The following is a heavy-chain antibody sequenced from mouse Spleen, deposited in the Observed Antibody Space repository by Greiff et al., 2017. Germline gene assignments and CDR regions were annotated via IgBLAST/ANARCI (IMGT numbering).Heavy chain of an antibody. D-gene: IGHD2-12*01. Sequence: VQLQQSGAELVKPGASVKLSCKASGYNFNSYYMYWVKQRPGQGLEWIGEINPSNGGTNFNEKFKSKATLTVDKSSSTAYMQLSSLTSEDSAVYYCTRSYYMYYFDYWGQGTTLTVSS. CDR3: TRSYYMYYFDY. V-gene: IGHV1S81*02. CDR1: GYNFNSYY. J-gene: IGHJ2*01. CDR2: INPSNGGT.